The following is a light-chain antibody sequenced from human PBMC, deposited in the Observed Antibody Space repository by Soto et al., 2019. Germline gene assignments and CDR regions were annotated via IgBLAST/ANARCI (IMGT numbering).Light chain of an antibody. Sequence: DIQMTQSPSSLSASVGDRVTITCQVSQDISNYLNWYQQKPGKAPKLLIYDASNLQSGVPSRFSGSGSETEFTLSISSLQPEDFATYFCQQIYSAPLTFGGGTKVDIK. J-gene: IGKJ4*01. CDR2: DAS. V-gene: IGKV1-39*01. CDR1: QDISNY. CDR3: QQIYSAPLT.